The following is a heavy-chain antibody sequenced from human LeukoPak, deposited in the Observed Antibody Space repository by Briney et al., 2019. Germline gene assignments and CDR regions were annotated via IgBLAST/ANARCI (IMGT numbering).Heavy chain of an antibody. D-gene: IGHD5-18*01. CDR3: AKGAASRGYTYVAN. V-gene: IGHV3-23*01. J-gene: IGHJ4*02. CDR1: AFTFRSYA. CDR2: ISGSGGST. Sequence: GGSLRLSCAASAFTFRSYAMIWVRQALGKGLEWVSGISGSGGSTYYSDSAKGQFTISRDNSNTTLYLQMNSLRAEDTAVYYCAKGAASRGYTYVANWGQGTLVTVSS.